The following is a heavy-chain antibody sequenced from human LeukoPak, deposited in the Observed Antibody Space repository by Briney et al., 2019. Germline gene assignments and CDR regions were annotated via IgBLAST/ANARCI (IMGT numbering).Heavy chain of an antibody. Sequence: GGSLRLSCAVSGFTFSDFAMSWVRQAPGKGLEWVSTIGDSGGITYYADSVEGRFIISRDNSKNTLDLQMNSLRAEDTAVYYCAKRRGYSGYDYFDYWGQGTLVTVSS. V-gene: IGHV3-23*01. CDR1: GFTFSDFA. CDR3: AKRRGYSGYDYFDY. D-gene: IGHD5-12*01. CDR2: IGDSGGIT. J-gene: IGHJ4*02.